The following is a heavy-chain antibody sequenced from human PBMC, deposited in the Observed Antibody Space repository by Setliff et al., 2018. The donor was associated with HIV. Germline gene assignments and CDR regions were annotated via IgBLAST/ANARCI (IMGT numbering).Heavy chain of an antibody. D-gene: IGHD5-18*01. CDR1: GGSISSHY. J-gene: IGHJ4*02. V-gene: IGHV4-59*11. Sequence: ETLSLTCTVSGGSISSHYWSWIRQPPGKGLEWIGYIYYTGSTNYNPSLKSRVTISLDTSKNQFSLKLSSVTAADTAVYYCARAPSLDTATVSRWGYYFDYWGQGTLVTVSS. CDR3: ARAPSLDTATVSRWGYYFDY. CDR2: IYYTGST.